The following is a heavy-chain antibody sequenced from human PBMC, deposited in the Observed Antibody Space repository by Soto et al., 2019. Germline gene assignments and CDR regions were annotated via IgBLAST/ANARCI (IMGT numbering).Heavy chain of an antibody. CDR1: GYTFTSHG. D-gene: IGHD3-22*01. CDR3: ARAFWYYYDSSGYYYEVPNWFDP. CDR2: VSGYNGNT. Sequence: GASVKVSCKASGYTFTSHGISWVRQAPGQGLEWMGWVSGYNGNTNYAQKFQGRVTMTTDTSTTTAYMELRSLTSDDTAVYYCARAFWYYYDSSGYYYEVPNWFDPWGQGTLVTVSS. V-gene: IGHV1-18*01. J-gene: IGHJ5*02.